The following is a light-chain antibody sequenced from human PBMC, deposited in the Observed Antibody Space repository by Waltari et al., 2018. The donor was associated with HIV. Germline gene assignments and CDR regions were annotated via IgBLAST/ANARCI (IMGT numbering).Light chain of an antibody. J-gene: IGKJ1*01. CDR2: EVS. Sequence: DLLMTQTPLSLFVTLGQPASISCKSTQGLLHIDGKTHLYWYLKTPGQPPQLLNYEVSNRFSGVPDRFSGGGSGTDVTLRISRVEAEDVGIYDCMQSIQLPTFGQGTKVEI. CDR1: QGLLHIDGKTH. CDR3: MQSIQLPT. V-gene: IGKV2D-29*01.